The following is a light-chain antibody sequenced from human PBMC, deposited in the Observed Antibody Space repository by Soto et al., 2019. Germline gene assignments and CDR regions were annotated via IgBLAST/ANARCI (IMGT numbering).Light chain of an antibody. J-gene: IGKJ1*01. CDR2: AAS. CDR3: QQYNNAPWT. V-gene: IGKV3-20*01. CDR1: QTITNSL. Sequence: EIVLTQSPGTLSLSPGERATLSCRASQTITNSLIAWYQQKAGQAPRLLIYAASNRATGIPDRFSGSGFGTDFTLAISRLEPEDFAVYSCQQYNNAPWTFGQGTRVEIK.